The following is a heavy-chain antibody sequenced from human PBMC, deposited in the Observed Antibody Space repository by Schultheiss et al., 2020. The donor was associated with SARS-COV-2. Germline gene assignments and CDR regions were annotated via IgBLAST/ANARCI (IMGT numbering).Heavy chain of an antibody. J-gene: IGHJ4*02. CDR2: INHSGST. V-gene: IGHV4-34*01. CDR1: GGSISSYY. D-gene: IGHD4-17*01. CDR3: ARQSTVTTVGIDY. Sequence: SETLSLTCTVSGGSISSYYWSWIRQPPGKGLEWIGEINHSGSTNYNPSLKSRVTISVDTSKNQFSLKLSSVTAADTAVYYCARQSTVTTVGIDYWGQGTLVTVSS.